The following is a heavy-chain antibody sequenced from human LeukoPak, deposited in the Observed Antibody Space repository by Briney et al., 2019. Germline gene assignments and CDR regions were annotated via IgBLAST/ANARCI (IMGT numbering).Heavy chain of an antibody. CDR1: GGSFSGFY. D-gene: IGHD2-15*01. Sequence: PSETLSLTCAVYGGSFSGFYWSWIRQPPGKGLEWIGEINHGGSTNYNPSLKSRVTISVDTSKNHFSLKLSPVTAADTAVYYCARRDIYCSGDSCYPQGWLDPWGQGTLVTVSS. J-gene: IGHJ5*02. V-gene: IGHV4-34*01. CDR3: ARRDIYCSGDSCYPQGWLDP. CDR2: INHGGST.